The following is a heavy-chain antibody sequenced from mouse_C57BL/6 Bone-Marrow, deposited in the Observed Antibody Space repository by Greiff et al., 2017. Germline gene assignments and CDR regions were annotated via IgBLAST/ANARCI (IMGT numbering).Heavy chain of an antibody. J-gene: IGHJ3*01. V-gene: IGHV5-9-1*02. CDR2: ISSGGDYL. CDR3: TLYSNYLAWFAY. CDR1: GFTFSSYA. D-gene: IGHD2-5*01. Sequence: EVKLMESGEGLVKPGGSLKLSCAASGFTFSSYAMSWVRQTPEKRLEWVAYISSGGDYLYYADTVKGRFTISRDNARNTLYLQMSSLKSEDTAMYYCTLYSNYLAWFAYWGQGTLVTVSA.